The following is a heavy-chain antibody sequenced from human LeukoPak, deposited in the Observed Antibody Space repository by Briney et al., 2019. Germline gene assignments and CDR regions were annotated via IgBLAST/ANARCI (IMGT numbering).Heavy chain of an antibody. J-gene: IGHJ4*02. Sequence: SETLSLTCSVSGGSISSYYWSWIRQPPGKGLEWIGYIYYTGNTNYNPSLKSRVTISVDTSKNQFSLNLSSVTAADTAIYYCARLGGATSPFGYWGQGTLVTVSS. V-gene: IGHV4-59*08. CDR2: IYYTGNT. CDR1: GGSISSYY. D-gene: IGHD1-26*01. CDR3: ARLGGATSPFGY.